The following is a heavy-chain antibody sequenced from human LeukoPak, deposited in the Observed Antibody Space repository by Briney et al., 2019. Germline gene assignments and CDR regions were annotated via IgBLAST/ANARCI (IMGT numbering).Heavy chain of an antibody. CDR3: ARDRYHYYDSSGYFDY. V-gene: IGHV3-30*03. J-gene: IGHJ4*02. CDR2: ISYDGSNK. Sequence: GGSLRLSCAASGFTFNSFWMSWVRQAPGKGLEWVTVISYDGSNKYYADSVKGRFTISRDNSKNTLYLQMNSLRAEDTAVYYCARDRYHYYDSSGYFDYWGQGTLVTVSS. D-gene: IGHD3-22*01. CDR1: GFTFNSFW.